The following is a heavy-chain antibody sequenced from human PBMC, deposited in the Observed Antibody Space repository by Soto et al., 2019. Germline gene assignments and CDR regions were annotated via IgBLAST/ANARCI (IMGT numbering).Heavy chain of an antibody. CDR1: GFTFNTNA. V-gene: IGHV3-23*01. CDR3: AKEFSGLVVVTPTNYFDY. J-gene: IGHJ4*02. D-gene: IGHD2-21*02. Sequence: GGSLRLSCAASGFTFNTNAMSWVRQAPGKGLEWVSSISSSGGTTYYADSVKGRFTISRDNSKNTLSLQMSSLRAEDTALYYCAKEFSGLVVVTPTNYFDYWGQGTLVTVSS. CDR2: ISSSGGTT.